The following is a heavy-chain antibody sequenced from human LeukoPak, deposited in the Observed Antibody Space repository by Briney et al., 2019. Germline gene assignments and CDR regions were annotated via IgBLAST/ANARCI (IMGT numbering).Heavy chain of an antibody. D-gene: IGHD4-17*01. V-gene: IGHV3-23*01. CDR2: ISGSGGST. CDR1: GFTFSSYA. CDR3: AKTPSAVTPFDI. J-gene: IGHJ3*02. Sequence: GGSLRLSCAASGFTFSSYAMSWVRQAPGKGLEWVSAISGSGGSTYYAGSVKGRFTISRDNSKNTLFLQMNSLRADDTAVYYCAKTPSAVTPFDIWGQGTMVTVSS.